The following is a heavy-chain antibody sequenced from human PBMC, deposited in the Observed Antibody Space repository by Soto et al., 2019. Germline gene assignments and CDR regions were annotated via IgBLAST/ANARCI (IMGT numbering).Heavy chain of an antibody. CDR1: GFTFSSYG. CDR2: IWYDGSNK. J-gene: IGHJ6*02. Sequence: QVQLVESGGGVVQPGRSLRLSCAASGFTFSSYGMHWVRQAPGKGLEWVAVIWYDGSNKYYADSVKGRFTISRDNXKNTLYLQMNSLRAEDTAVYYCARDRIDYYYGMDVWGQGTTVTVSS. V-gene: IGHV3-33*01. CDR3: ARDRIDYYYGMDV.